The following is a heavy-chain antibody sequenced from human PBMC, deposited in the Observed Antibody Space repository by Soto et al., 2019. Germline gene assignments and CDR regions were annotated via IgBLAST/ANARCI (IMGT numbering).Heavy chain of an antibody. V-gene: IGHV1-69*06. CDR2: IIPIFGTA. J-gene: IGHJ4*02. D-gene: IGHD6-13*01. Sequence: SVKVSCKASGGTFSSYAISWVRQAPGQGLEWMGGIIPIFGTANYAQKFQGRVTITADKSTSTAYMELSSLRSEDTAVYYCARSASPRKGIAAVGTGDYWGQG. CDR3: ARSASPRKGIAAVGTGDY. CDR1: GGTFSSYA.